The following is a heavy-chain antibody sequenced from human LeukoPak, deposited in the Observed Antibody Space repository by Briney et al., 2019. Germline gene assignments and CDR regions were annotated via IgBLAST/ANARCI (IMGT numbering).Heavy chain of an antibody. CDR3: ARDFDYPGGMDV. D-gene: IGHD4-11*01. J-gene: IGHJ6*02. CDR2: IYSGGNT. CDR1: GFTVSNNY. Sequence: GGSLRLSCEASGFTVSNNYMSWVRQAPGKGLEWVSVIYSGGNTYYADSVKGRFTISRDNSKNTLYLQLNSLRAEDTAVYYCARDFDYPGGMDVWGQGTTVTVSS. V-gene: IGHV3-66*01.